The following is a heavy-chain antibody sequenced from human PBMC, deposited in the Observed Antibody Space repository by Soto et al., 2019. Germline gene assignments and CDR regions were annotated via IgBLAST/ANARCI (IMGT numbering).Heavy chain of an antibody. J-gene: IGHJ4*02. CDR3: ARDFGVQELDY. CDR2: INQDGSEK. Sequence: PGGSLRLSCAASGLTFSSFWITWVRQAPGKGLEWVANINQDGSEKHYVDSVKGRFTLSRDNAENSVYLQMNSLRADDTAVYYCARDFGVQELDYWGQGTLVTVSS. D-gene: IGHD3-3*01. V-gene: IGHV3-7*01. CDR1: GLTFSSFW.